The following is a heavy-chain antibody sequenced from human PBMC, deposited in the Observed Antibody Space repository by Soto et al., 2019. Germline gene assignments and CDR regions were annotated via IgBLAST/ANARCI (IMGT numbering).Heavy chain of an antibody. Sequence: GGSLRLSCAASGFTFSSYGMHWVRQAPGKGLEWVAVIWYDGSNKYYADSVKGRFTISRDNSKNTLYLQMNSLSAEDTAVYYCARDLRRVRYFDWLLSLGYWGQGTLVTVSS. J-gene: IGHJ4*02. CDR2: IWYDGSNK. CDR1: GFTFSSYG. D-gene: IGHD3-9*01. V-gene: IGHV3-33*01. CDR3: ARDLRRVRYFDWLLSLGY.